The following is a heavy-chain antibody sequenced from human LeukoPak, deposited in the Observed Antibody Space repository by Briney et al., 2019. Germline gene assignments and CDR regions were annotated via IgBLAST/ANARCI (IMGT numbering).Heavy chain of an antibody. D-gene: IGHD5-24*01. Sequence: ASVKVSCKASGYTFTGYYIHWVRQAPGQGLEWMGRINPNTGDTNYAQKFQGRVTMTRDTSISTAYMEQSRLRSDDTAVYYCSRREEDYWGQGTLVTVSS. CDR1: GYTFTGYY. J-gene: IGHJ4*02. CDR2: INPNTGDT. CDR3: SRREEDY. V-gene: IGHV1-2*06.